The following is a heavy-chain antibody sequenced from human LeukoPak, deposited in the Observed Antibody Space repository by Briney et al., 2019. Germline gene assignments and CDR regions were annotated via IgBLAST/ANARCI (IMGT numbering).Heavy chain of an antibody. D-gene: IGHD2-2*02. CDR2: IIPIFGTA. J-gene: IGHJ6*03. V-gene: IGHV1-69*05. CDR1: GGTFSSYA. CDR3: AREGLNIVVVPAAISCYYYMDV. Sequence: SVKVSCKASGGTFSSYAISWVRQAPGQGLEWMGGIIPIFGTANYAQKFQGRVTITTDESTSTAYMELSSLRSEDTAVYYCAREGLNIVVVPAAISCYYYMDVWGKGTTVTVSS.